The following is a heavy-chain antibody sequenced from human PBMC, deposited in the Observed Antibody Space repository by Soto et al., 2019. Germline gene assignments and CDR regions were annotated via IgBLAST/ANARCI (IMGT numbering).Heavy chain of an antibody. D-gene: IGHD2-15*01. CDR1: EFSLSTSGVG. J-gene: IGHJ4*02. V-gene: IGHV2-5*02. CDR2: IYWDDDK. Sequence: QITLKESGPTLVKPTQTLTLTCTFSEFSLSTSGVGVGWIRQPPGKALEWLALIYWDDDKRYSPSLKSRLTITKDPPKNQVVLTMTNMDPVDTATYYCARLYCSGGSCYSHYFDYWGQGTLVTVSS. CDR3: ARLYCSGGSCYSHYFDY.